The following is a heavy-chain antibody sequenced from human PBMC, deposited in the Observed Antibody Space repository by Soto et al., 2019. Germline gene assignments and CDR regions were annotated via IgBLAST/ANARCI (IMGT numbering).Heavy chain of an antibody. CDR2: IKQDGSEN. CDR3: VRDFEGSYGHCPVDY. D-gene: IGHD5-18*01. J-gene: IGHJ4*02. CDR1: GFPFSIYW. V-gene: IGHV3-7*03. Sequence: GGSLRLSCAASGFPFSIYWMSWVRQSPGKGLEWVANIKQDGSENYYVDSVRGRFTISRDNAKNSLYLQMNSLRAEDTAVYYCVRDFEGSYGHCPVDYWGQGTLVPVSS.